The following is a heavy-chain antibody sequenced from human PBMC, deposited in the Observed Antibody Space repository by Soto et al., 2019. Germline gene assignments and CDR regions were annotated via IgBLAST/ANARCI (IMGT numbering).Heavy chain of an antibody. CDR3: ARKTERTTMIVFDP. J-gene: IGHJ5*02. V-gene: IGHV1-69*13. D-gene: IGHD3-22*01. Sequence: ASVKVSCKASGGTFSSYAISWVRQAPGQGLEWMGGIIPIFGTANYAQKFQGRVTITADESTSTAYMELSSLRSEDTAVYYCARKTERTTMIVFDPWGQGTLVTVSS. CDR1: GGTFSSYA. CDR2: IIPIFGTA.